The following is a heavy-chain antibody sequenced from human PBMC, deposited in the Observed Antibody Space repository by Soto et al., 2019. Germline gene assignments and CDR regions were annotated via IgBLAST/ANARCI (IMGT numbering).Heavy chain of an antibody. CDR3: ATSIAARPGFDY. J-gene: IGHJ4*02. CDR1: GYTFTSYG. CDR2: ISAYNGNT. V-gene: IGHV1-18*01. D-gene: IGHD6-6*01. Sequence: ASVKVSCKASGYTFTSYGIRWVRQAPGQGLEWMGWISAYNGNTNYAQKLQGRVTMTTDTSTSTAYMELRSLRSDDTAVYYCATSIAARPGFDYWGQGTLVTVSS.